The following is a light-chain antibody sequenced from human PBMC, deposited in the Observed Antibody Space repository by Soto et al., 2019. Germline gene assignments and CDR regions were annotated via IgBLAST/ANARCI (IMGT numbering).Light chain of an antibody. CDR2: LNSDGSH. V-gene: IGLV4-69*01. J-gene: IGLJ3*02. CDR3: QTWGTGIQV. CDR1: SGHSSYA. Sequence: QLVLTQSPSASASLGASVKLTCTLSSGHSSYAIAWHQQQPEKGPRYLMKLNSDGSHSKGDGIPDRFSGSSSGAVRYLTIPSLQSEDEADYYCQTWGTGIQVFGGGTKVTVL.